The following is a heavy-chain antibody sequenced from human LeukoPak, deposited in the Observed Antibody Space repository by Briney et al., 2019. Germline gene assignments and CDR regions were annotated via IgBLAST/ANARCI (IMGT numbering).Heavy chain of an antibody. J-gene: IGHJ6*03. D-gene: IGHD2-21*02. V-gene: IGHV1-8*01. Sequence: ASVKVSCKASGYTFTSYDINWVRQATGQGLEWMGWMNPNSGNTGYAQKFQGRVTMTRNTSISTAYMGLSSLRSEDTAVYYCARGPRGDSYYYYMDVWGKGTTVTVSS. CDR1: GYTFTSYD. CDR2: MNPNSGNT. CDR3: ARGPRGDSYYYYMDV.